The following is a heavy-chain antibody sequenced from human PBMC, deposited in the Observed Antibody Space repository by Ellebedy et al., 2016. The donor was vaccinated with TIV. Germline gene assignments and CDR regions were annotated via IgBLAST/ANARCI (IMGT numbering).Heavy chain of an antibody. D-gene: IGHD6-19*01. Sequence: GGSLRLXXAASGFTFSSYWMHWVRQAPGKGLVWVSRISSEGSTTTYAESARGRFTISRDNAKNTLYLQMNSLRAEDTAVYYCARGDGSSGWYFDYWGQGTLVTVSS. CDR3: ARGDGSSGWYFDY. CDR1: GFTFSSYW. J-gene: IGHJ4*02. V-gene: IGHV3-74*03. CDR2: ISSEGSTT.